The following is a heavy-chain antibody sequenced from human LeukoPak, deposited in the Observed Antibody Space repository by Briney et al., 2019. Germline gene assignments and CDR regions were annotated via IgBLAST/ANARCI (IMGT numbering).Heavy chain of an antibody. V-gene: IGHV4-59*08. J-gene: IGHJ4*02. CDR3: ARHDSGAAAGTFDY. D-gene: IGHD6-13*01. CDR1: GGSIRSFY. CDR2: IYCSGST. Sequence: SETLSLTCTASGGSIRSFYWSWIRQPPGKALEWIGYIYCSGSTNYNPSLKSRVTISVDTSKNQLSMKMSSVTAADTAVYYCARHDSGAAAGTFDYWGQGTLVTVSS.